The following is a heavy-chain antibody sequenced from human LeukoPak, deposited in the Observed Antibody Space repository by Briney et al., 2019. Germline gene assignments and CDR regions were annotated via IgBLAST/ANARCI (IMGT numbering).Heavy chain of an antibody. D-gene: IGHD3-9*01. J-gene: IGHJ4*02. Sequence: PGGSLRLSCAASGFTFSSYDMSWVRQAPGKGLEWVSSISGSGGSTYYADSVKGRFTISRDNSKNTLYLQMNSLRAEDTAVYYCAKFYDILTGYFDHWDQGTLVTVSS. CDR2: ISGSGGST. CDR3: AKFYDILTGYFDH. V-gene: IGHV3-23*01. CDR1: GFTFSSYD.